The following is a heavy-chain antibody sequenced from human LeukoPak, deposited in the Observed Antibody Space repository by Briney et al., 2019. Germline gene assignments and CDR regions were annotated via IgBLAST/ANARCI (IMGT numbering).Heavy chain of an antibody. CDR3: ARGYDSSGYYYHYFDY. Sequence: SVKVSCKASGGTFSSYAISWVRRAPGQGLEWMGEIIPIFGTTNYAQKFQGRVTITTDESTSTAYMELSSLRSEDTAVYYCARGYDSSGYYYHYFDYWGQGTLVTVSS. CDR1: GGTFSSYA. J-gene: IGHJ4*02. CDR2: IIPIFGTT. V-gene: IGHV1-69*05. D-gene: IGHD3-22*01.